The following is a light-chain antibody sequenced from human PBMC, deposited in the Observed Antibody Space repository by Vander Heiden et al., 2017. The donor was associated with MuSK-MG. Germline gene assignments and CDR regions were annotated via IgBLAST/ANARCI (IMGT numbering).Light chain of an antibody. J-gene: IGLJ2*01. CDR2: RNN. Sequence: QSVLTHPPSASGTPGQRVTIPCSGSSSNIGSSYGYWYQQLPGAAAKVLIYRNNRGPSGVPDGCSGSKSGTSASLAISGRRSEEEADYYCAAGDDSLSGHVVFGGGTKLTVL. CDR1: SSNIGSSY. V-gene: IGLV1-47*01. CDR3: AAGDDSLSGHVV.